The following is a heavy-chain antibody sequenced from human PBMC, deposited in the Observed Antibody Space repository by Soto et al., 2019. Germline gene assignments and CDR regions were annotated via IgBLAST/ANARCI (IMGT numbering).Heavy chain of an antibody. D-gene: IGHD2-15*01. CDR3: ASCSGGSCYGPYYYYGMDV. CDR2: ISAYNGNT. Sequence: QVQLVQSGAEVKKPGASVKVSCKASGYTFTSYGISWVRQAPGQGLEWMGWISAYNGNTNYAQKLQGRVTMTTDTSRSTAYRELRSLRSDDTAVYYCASCSGGSCYGPYYYYGMDVWGQGTTVTVSS. V-gene: IGHV1-18*01. J-gene: IGHJ6*02. CDR1: GYTFTSYG.